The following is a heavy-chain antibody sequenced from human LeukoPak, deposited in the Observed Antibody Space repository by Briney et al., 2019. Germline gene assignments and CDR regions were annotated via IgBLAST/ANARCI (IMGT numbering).Heavy chain of an antibody. J-gene: IGHJ4*02. D-gene: IGHD2-21*02. CDR2: IKQDGSEQ. V-gene: IGHV3-7*01. Sequence: GGSLRLSCAASGFTFTTYWMSWVRQAPGKGLEWVATIKQDGSEQSYVDSVRGRFTISRDNSKNTLYLQMNSLRAEDTAVYYCAKSRQTVTARSGDYWGQGTLVTVSS. CDR1: GFTFTTYW. CDR3: AKSRQTVTARSGDY.